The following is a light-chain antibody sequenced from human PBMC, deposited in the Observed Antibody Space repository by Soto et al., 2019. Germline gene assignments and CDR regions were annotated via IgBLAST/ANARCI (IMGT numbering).Light chain of an antibody. CDR2: GAS. Sequence: EIVLTQSPGTLSLSPGERATLCCRSSQSVSSSYLAWYQQKPGQAPRLLIYGASSRATGIPDRFSGSGSGTDFTLTISRLEPEDLAVYYCHHYGSSRHTFGQGTKVDI. J-gene: IGKJ2*01. V-gene: IGKV3-20*01. CDR3: HHYGSSRHT. CDR1: QSVSSSY.